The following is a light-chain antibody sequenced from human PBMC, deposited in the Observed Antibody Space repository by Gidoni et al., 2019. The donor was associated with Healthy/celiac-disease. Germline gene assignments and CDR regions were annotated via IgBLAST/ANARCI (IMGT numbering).Light chain of an antibody. CDR3: QSYDSSLSGWRV. CDR2: GNS. Sequence: QSVLTQPLSVSGAPGQRVTIPCTGSSSNIGAGYDVHWYQQLPGPAPNLLIYGNSNRPSGVPDRFSGSKSGTSASLAITGLQAEDEADYYCQSYDSSLSGWRVFGGGTKLTVL. CDR1: SSNIGAGYD. J-gene: IGLJ2*01. V-gene: IGLV1-40*01.